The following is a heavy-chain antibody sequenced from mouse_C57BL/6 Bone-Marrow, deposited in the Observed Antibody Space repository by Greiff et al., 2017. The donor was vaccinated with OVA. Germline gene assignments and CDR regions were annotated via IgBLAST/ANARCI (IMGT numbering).Heavy chain of an antibody. Sequence: EVMLVESGGGLVQPGGSLSLSCAASGFTFTDYYMSWVRQPPGKALEWLGFIRNKANGYTTEYSASVKGRFTISRDNSQSILYLQMNALRAEDSATYYCASHGSSLDYWGQGTTLTVSS. CDR1: GFTFTDYY. J-gene: IGHJ2*01. CDR3: ASHGSSLDY. V-gene: IGHV7-3*01. D-gene: IGHD1-1*01. CDR2: IRNKANGYTT.